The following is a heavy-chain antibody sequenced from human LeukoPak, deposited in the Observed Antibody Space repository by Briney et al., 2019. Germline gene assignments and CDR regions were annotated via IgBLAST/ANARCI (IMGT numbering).Heavy chain of an antibody. CDR1: GYTFTNYD. J-gene: IGHJ5*02. CDR2: IIPILGIA. CDR3: ASFPGPYGSGSYSNWFDP. D-gene: IGHD3-10*01. V-gene: IGHV1-69*04. Sequence: SVKVSCKASGYTFTNYDINWVRQASGQGLEWMGRIIPILGIANYAQKFQGRVTITADKSTSTAYMELSSLRSEDTAVYYCASFPGPYGSGSYSNWFDPWGQGTLVTVSS.